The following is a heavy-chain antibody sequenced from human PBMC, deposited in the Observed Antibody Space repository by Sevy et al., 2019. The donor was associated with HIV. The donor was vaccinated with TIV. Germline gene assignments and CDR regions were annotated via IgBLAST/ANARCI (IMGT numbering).Heavy chain of an antibody. CDR3: ARAEAVAGTYYYYYGMDV. J-gene: IGHJ6*02. Sequence: AGSLRLSCAASGFTFSSYAMHWVRQAPGKGLEWVAVIAYDGSNKYYADSVKGRFTISRDNSKNTLYLQMNSLRAEDTAVYYCARAEAVAGTYYYYYGMDVWGQGTTVTVSS. CDR1: GFTFSSYA. V-gene: IGHV3-30-3*01. CDR2: IAYDGSNK. D-gene: IGHD6-19*01.